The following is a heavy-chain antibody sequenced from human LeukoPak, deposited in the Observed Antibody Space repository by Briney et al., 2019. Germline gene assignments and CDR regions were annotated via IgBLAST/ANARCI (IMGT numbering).Heavy chain of an antibody. D-gene: IGHD6-13*01. CDR3: ARDSSSWSTYYMDV. CDR2: IHTSGST. CDR1: GGSISSYY. Sequence: PSETLSLTCTVSGGSISSYYWSWIRQPAGKGLEWIGRIHTSGSTNYNPSLKSRVTMSVDTSKNQFSLKLSSVTAADTAVYYCARDSSSWSTYYMDVWGKGTTVTISS. J-gene: IGHJ6*03. V-gene: IGHV4-4*07.